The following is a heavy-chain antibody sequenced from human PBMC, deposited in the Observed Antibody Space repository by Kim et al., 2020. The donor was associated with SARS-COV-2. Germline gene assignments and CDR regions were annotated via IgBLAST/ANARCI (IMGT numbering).Heavy chain of an antibody. CDR3: ARHGKFDDILPYYNPHFDY. CDR1: SGSISSGGYY. Sequence: SETLSLTCTVSSGSISSGGYYWGWIRQPPGKGLEWIGSIYYSGTTYYNSPLKSRVTISVDTSKNQFSLKLSYVTAADTAVYFCARHGKFDDILPYYNPHFDYWGQGTLGTVSS. CDR2: IYYSGTT. J-gene: IGHJ4*02. V-gene: IGHV4-39*01. D-gene: IGHD3-9*01.